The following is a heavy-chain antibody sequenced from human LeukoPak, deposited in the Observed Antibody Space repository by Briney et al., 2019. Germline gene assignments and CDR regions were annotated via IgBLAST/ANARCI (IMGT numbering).Heavy chain of an antibody. D-gene: IGHD6-6*01. J-gene: IGHJ4*02. CDR1: GFSLSTSGVG. Sequence: SGPTLVNPTQTLTLTYTFSGFSLSTSGVGVGWIRQPPGKALEWLAVVRWNDNNYYSPSLKSRLTVTKDTSKNQVVLSVTNMDPVDTATYYCAHRLVGEGLDYWGQGTLVTVSS. CDR2: VRWNDNN. V-gene: IGHV2-5*01. CDR3: AHRLVGEGLDY.